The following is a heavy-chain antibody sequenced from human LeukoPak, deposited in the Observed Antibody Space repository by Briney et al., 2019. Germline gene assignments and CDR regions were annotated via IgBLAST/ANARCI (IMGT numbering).Heavy chain of an antibody. V-gene: IGHV4-59*08. CDR1: GGSISSYY. Sequence: SGPTLVKPSETLSLTCTVSGGSISSYYWSWIRQPPGKGLEWIGYIYYSGSTNYNPSLKSRVTISVDTSKNQFSLKLSSVTAADTAVYYCARLYTTVTPRGFDYYGMDVWGQGTTVTVSS. CDR3: ARLYTTVTPRGFDYYGMDV. CDR2: IYYSGST. J-gene: IGHJ6*02. D-gene: IGHD4-17*01.